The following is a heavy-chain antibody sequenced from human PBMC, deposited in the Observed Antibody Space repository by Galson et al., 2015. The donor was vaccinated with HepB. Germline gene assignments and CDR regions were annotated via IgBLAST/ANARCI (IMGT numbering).Heavy chain of an antibody. Sequence: SVKVSCKASGYTFTSYDINWVRQATGQGLEWMGWMNPNSGNTGYAQKFQGRVTMTRNTSISTAYMELSSLRSEDTAVYYCARAKRSQWLVLIRAWFDPWGQGTLVTVSS. V-gene: IGHV1-8*01. D-gene: IGHD6-19*01. CDR3: ARAKRSQWLVLIRAWFDP. CDR2: MNPNSGNT. J-gene: IGHJ5*02. CDR1: GYTFTSYD.